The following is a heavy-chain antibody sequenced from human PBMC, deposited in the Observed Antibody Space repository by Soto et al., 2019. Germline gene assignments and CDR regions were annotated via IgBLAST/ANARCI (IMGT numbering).Heavy chain of an antibody. V-gene: IGHV3-23*01. D-gene: IGHD5-18*01. CDR2: ISGSGGST. Sequence: GGSLRLSCAASGVTFSSYAMSWVRQAPGKGLEWVSAISGSGGSTYYADSVKGRFTISRDNSKNTLYLQMNSLRAEDTAVYYYANTRDGYNSEQYFDYWGQGTLVTVSS. CDR1: GVTFSSYA. CDR3: ANTRDGYNSEQYFDY. J-gene: IGHJ4*02.